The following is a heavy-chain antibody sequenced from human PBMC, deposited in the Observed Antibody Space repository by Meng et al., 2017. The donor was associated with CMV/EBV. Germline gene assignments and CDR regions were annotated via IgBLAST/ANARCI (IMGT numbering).Heavy chain of an antibody. D-gene: IGHD2-2*02. CDR1: GFTFSSYS. CDR2: ISSSSSYI. J-gene: IGHJ4*02. CDR3: AAYCSSTSCYI. V-gene: IGHV3-21*01. Sequence: GESLKISCAASGFTFSSYSMNWVRQAPGKGLEWVSSISSSSSYIYYADLVKGRFTISRDNAKNSLYLQMNSLRAEDTAVYYCAAYCSSTSCYIWGQGTLVTVSS.